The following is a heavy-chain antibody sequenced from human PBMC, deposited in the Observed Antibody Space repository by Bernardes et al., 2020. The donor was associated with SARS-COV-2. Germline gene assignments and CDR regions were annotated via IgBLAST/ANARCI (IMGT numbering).Heavy chain of an antibody. CDR3: ARSRRRYCSGGSCAHFDY. D-gene: IGHD2-15*01. CDR2: ITPTSGGT. V-gene: IGHV1-2*02. J-gene: IGHJ4*02. CDR1: GYTFTGYY. Sequence: ASVKVSCKASGYTFTGYYMHWVRQAPGQGLEWMGWITPTSGGTTYAQKFQGRVTMTRDTSISTAYMELSRLRSDDTAVYYCARSRRRYCSGGSCAHFDYWGQGTLVTVSS.